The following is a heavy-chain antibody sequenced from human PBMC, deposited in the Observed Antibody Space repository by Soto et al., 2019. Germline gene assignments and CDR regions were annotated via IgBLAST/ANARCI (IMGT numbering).Heavy chain of an antibody. CDR1: GFTFSSYA. V-gene: IGHV3-23*01. Sequence: GGSLRLSCAASGFTFSSYAMSWVRQAPGKGLEWVSAISGSGGSTYYADSVKGRFTISRDNSKNTLYLQMNSLRAEDTAVYYCAKLEYDILTGYSLLHMDVWGKGTTVTVSS. CDR2: ISGSGGST. D-gene: IGHD3-9*01. CDR3: AKLEYDILTGYSLLHMDV. J-gene: IGHJ6*03.